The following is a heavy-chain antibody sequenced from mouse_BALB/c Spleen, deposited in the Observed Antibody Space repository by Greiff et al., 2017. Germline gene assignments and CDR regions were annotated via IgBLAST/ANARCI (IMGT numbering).Heavy chain of an antibody. D-gene: IGHD2-4*01. Sequence: LVKPGASVKISCKSSGYSFTAYYIHWVKQSPGKSLEWIGYISCYNGAINYNQKFRARATFSIDTSSSTAYMQFNSLTSEDSAVYYCARGGDYDVFYAMDYWGQGTSVTVSS. V-gene: IGHV1S34*01. CDR3: ARGGDYDVFYAMDY. CDR2: ISCYNGAI. CDR1: GYSFTAYY. J-gene: IGHJ4*01.